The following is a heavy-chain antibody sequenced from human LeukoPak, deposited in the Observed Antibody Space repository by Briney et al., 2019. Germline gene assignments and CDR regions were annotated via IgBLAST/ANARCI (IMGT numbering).Heavy chain of an antibody. V-gene: IGHV4-34*01. CDR2: INHSGST. Sequence: SETLSLTCAVYGGSFSGYYWSWIRQPPGKGLEWIGEINHSGSTNYNPSLKSRVSISVDTSKNQFSLKLSSVTAADTAVYYCARGSTPYYYDSSGYYPTYYYYYMDVWGKGTTVTVSS. D-gene: IGHD3-22*01. J-gene: IGHJ6*03. CDR3: ARGSTPYYYDSSGYYPTYYYYYMDV. CDR1: GGSFSGYY.